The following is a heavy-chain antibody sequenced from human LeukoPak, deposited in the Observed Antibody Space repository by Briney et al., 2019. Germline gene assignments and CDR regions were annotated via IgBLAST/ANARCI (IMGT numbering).Heavy chain of an antibody. D-gene: IGHD2-8*01. CDR2: ISGSGAGT. Sequence: GGSLRLSCAASGFAFSSYAMSWVRQAPGKGLEWVSAISGSGAGTYYLDSVKGRFTISRDNSKNTLYLQMNSLRAEDTAVYYCASEMQLYVARTFDYWGQGTLVTVSS. CDR3: ASEMQLYVARTFDY. CDR1: GFAFSSYA. V-gene: IGHV3-23*01. J-gene: IGHJ4*02.